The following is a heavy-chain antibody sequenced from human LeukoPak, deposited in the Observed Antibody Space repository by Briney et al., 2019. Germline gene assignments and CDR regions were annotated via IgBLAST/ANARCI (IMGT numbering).Heavy chain of an antibody. D-gene: IGHD6-13*01. V-gene: IGHV4-59*11. J-gene: IGHJ6*02. Sequence: SETLSLTCTVSGGSISSHYWSWIRQPPGKGLEWIGYIYYSGSTNYNPSLKSRVTMSVDTSKNQFSLKLSSVTAADTAVYYCARSSGLKTAAATYYYYYGMDVWGQGTTVTVSS. CDR3: ARSSGLKTAAATYYYYYGMDV. CDR1: GGSISSHY. CDR2: IYYSGST.